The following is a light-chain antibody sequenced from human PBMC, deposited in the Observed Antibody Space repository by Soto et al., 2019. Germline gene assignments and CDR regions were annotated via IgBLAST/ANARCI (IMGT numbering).Light chain of an antibody. J-gene: IGKJ1*01. V-gene: IGKV3-20*01. CDR2: GAS. CDR3: QQNGSSGT. CDR1: QSVSNNY. Sequence: IVLTQSPITLSLSPGERATLSCRASQSVSNNYLSGYQQKPGHAPRLLIYGASNRATGIPDRFSGSGSGTDFTITISRLEPEDFAVYYCQQNGSSGTFGQGTKVDIK.